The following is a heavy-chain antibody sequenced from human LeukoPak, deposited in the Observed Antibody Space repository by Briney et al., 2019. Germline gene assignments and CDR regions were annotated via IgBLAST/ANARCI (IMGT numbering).Heavy chain of an antibody. Sequence: SETLSLTCSVSGGSISSSSYYWGWIRQPPGKGLEWIGSMYSSGSTYYNPSLKSRVTISVDTSKNQFSLKLSSVTAADTAVYYCARSGSGYLRYYFDYWGQGTLVTVSS. CDR3: ARSGSGYLRYYFDY. D-gene: IGHD5-12*01. J-gene: IGHJ4*02. CDR1: GGSISSSSYY. V-gene: IGHV4-39*07. CDR2: MYSSGST.